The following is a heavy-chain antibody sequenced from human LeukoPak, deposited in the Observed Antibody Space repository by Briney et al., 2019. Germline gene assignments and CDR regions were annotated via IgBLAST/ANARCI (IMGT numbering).Heavy chain of an antibody. CDR3: ARDQARNDYGDYENFDY. CDR2: IKQDGSEK. J-gene: IGHJ4*02. D-gene: IGHD4-17*01. V-gene: IGHV3-7*03. Sequence: GGSLRLSCAASGFTFSNAWMSWVRQAPGKGLEWVANIKQDGSEKYYVDSVKGRFTISRDNAKNSLYLQMNSLRAEDTAVYYCARDQARNDYGDYENFDYWGQGTLVTVSS. CDR1: GFTFSNAW.